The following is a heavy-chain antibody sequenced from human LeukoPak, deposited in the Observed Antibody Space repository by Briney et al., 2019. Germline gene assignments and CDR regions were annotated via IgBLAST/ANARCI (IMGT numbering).Heavy chain of an antibody. D-gene: IGHD1-26*01. J-gene: IGHJ4*02. CDR2: INSDGSST. CDR1: GFTFSSYW. V-gene: IGHV3-74*01. Sequence: GGSLRLSCAASGFTFSSYWMHWVRQAPGKGLVWVSRINSDGSSTSYADSVKGRFTISRDNAKNTLYLQMNSLRAEDTAVYYCARGYRGSYLVDYWGQGTLVTVSS. CDR3: ARGYRGSYLVDY.